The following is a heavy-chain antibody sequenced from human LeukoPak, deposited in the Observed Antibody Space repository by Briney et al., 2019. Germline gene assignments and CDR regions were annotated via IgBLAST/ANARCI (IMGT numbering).Heavy chain of an antibody. CDR2: ISYDGSNK. CDR3: ARAPLIVVVPAATYFDY. CDR1: GFTFSSYA. Sequence: GRSLRLSSAASGFTFSSYAMHWVRQAPGKGLEWVAVISYDGSNKYYADSVKGRFTISRDNSKNTLYLQMNSLRAEDTAVYYCARAPLIVVVPAATYFDYWGQGTLVTVSS. J-gene: IGHJ4*02. V-gene: IGHV3-30-3*01. D-gene: IGHD2-2*01.